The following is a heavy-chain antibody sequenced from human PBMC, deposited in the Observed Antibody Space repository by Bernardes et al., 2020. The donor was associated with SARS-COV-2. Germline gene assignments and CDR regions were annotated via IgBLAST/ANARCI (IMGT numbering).Heavy chain of an antibody. V-gene: IGHV4-34*01. D-gene: IGHD5-18*01. CDR1: GGSFSGYY. CDR2: INHSGST. J-gene: IGHJ6*02. Sequence: SETLSLTCAVYGGSFSGYYWSWIRQPPGKGLEWIGEINHSGSTNYNPSLKSRVTISVDTSKNQFSLKLSSVTAADTAVYYCARFSKETWIQLWLRPHYGMDVWGQGTTVTVSS. CDR3: ARFSKETWIQLWLRPHYGMDV.